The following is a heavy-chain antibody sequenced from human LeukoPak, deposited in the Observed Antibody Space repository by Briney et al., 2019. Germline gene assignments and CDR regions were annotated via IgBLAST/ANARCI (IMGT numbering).Heavy chain of an antibody. J-gene: IGHJ4*02. D-gene: IGHD1-1*01. CDR2: ISGSGSNT. CDR3: AKAVGTGTTPNDY. Sequence: GGSLRLSCAASGFTFSNYAMTWVRQAPGKGLECVSVISGSGSNTDYADSVKGRFTISRDNSQNTLSLQMKSLIAEDTAVYYCAKAVGTGTTPNDYWGQGTLVTVSS. V-gene: IGHV3-23*01. CDR1: GFTFSNYA.